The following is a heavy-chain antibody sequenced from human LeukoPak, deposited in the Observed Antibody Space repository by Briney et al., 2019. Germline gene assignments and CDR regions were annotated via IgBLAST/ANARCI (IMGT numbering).Heavy chain of an antibody. D-gene: IGHD1-1*01. V-gene: IGHV4-34*01. CDR2: INHSGST. CDR1: GGSFSGYY. Sequence: KTSETLSLTCAVYGGSFSGYYWSWIRQPPGKGLEWIGEINHSGSTNYNPSLKSRVTISVDTSKNQFSLKLSSVTAADTAVYYCASGYKRAYYYYGMDVWGQGTTVTVSS. CDR3: ASGYKRAYYYYGMDV. J-gene: IGHJ6*02.